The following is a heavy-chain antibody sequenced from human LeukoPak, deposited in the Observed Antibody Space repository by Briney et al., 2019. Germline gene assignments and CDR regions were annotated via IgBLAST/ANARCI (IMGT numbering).Heavy chain of an antibody. V-gene: IGHV3-11*01. CDR3: ARVHYDYVWGSLGWIDP. Sequence: GGSLRLSCAASGFTFSDYHMTWIRQAPGKGLEWISYISNRDNTIYYSDSMKGRFTISRDNAKNSLYLQMNSLRAEDTAVYYCARVHYDYVWGSLGWIDPWGQGTLVTVSS. CDR1: GFTFSDYH. CDR2: ISNRDNTI. D-gene: IGHD3-16*01. J-gene: IGHJ5*02.